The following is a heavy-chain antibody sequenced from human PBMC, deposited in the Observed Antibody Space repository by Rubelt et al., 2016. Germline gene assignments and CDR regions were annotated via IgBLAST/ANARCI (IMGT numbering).Heavy chain of an antibody. J-gene: IGHJ4*02. CDR3: ARDIYSGSYYGY. CDR2: INAGNGNT. CDR1: GYTFTSYA. D-gene: IGHD1-26*01. V-gene: IGHV1-3*01. Sequence: QVQLVQSGAEVKKPGASVKVSCKASGYTFTSYAMHWVRQAPGQRLGWMGRINAGNGNTKYSQKFQGRVTITRDTSAGTAYMELSSLRSEATAVYYCARDIYSGSYYGYWGQGTLVTVSS.